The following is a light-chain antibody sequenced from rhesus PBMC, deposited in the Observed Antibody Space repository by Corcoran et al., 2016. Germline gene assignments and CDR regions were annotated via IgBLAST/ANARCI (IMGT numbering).Light chain of an antibody. CDR2: KAS. V-gene: IGKV1-74*01. Sequence: DIQMTQSPSSLSASVGDRVTITCRASENVYNYLHWYQQKPGKAPKLLLYKASTLKRGGPSRFSGSGSGTDYTFTISSLQPEDVATYYCQHGYGTPYSFGQGTKVEIK. CDR3: QHGYGTPYS. CDR1: ENVYNY. J-gene: IGKJ2*01.